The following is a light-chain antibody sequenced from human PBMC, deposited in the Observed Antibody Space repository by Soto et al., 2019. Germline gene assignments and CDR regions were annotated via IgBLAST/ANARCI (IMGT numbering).Light chain of an antibody. CDR3: QHYGSSRT. J-gene: IGKJ1*01. V-gene: IGKV3-20*01. Sequence: DIVLTQSPGTLSLSPGGRANLSCRASQSVSSSLAWYQQRPGQAPRLLIYDTSSRATGIPDRFSGSGSGTDFTLTISRVEPEDFAVYYCQHYGSSRTFGQGTKVDIK. CDR1: QSVSSS. CDR2: DTS.